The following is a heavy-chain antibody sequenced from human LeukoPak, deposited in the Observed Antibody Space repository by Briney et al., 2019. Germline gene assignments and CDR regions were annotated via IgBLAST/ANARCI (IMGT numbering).Heavy chain of an antibody. CDR3: ATGGRNLGS. Sequence: QSGGSLRLSCSTSGFTFSAYWMSWVRQAPGKGLEWVANIKVDGTEKNYVDSVKGRFTISRDNAKNSLYLQMNSLGAEDTALYYCATGGRNLGSWGQGTLVTVSS. V-gene: IGHV3-7*01. CDR1: GFTFSAYW. CDR2: IKVDGTEK. D-gene: IGHD1-14*01. J-gene: IGHJ4*02.